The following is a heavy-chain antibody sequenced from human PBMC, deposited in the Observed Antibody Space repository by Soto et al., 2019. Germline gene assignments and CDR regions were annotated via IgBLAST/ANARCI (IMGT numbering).Heavy chain of an antibody. CDR2: IYWDDDR. CDR1: GFSLTTNGVG. J-gene: IGHJ4*02. Sequence: QITLKESGPTLVKPTQTLTLTCTFSGFSLTTNGVGVAWIRQPPGKALEWLALIYWDDDRHYSPSLTSRLTITKDTSKSQVVLTMTNMDPVDTATYYCTPTEFRTSSPFAFGGPGILVTVSS. V-gene: IGHV2-5*02. CDR3: TPTEFRTSSPFAF.